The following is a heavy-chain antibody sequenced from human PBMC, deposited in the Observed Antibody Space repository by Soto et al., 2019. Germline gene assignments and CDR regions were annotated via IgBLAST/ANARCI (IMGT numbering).Heavy chain of an antibody. CDR2: ISGSGGNT. CDR3: AKAGDYRYYYGMDV. V-gene: IGHV3-23*01. D-gene: IGHD4-17*01. J-gene: IGHJ6*02. Sequence: EVQLLESGGGLVQPGGSLRLSCAASGFTFSSYAMSWVRQAPGKGLEWVSAISGSGGNTYYADSVKGRFTISRDNSKNTLYLQMNSLRAEDTAVYYCAKAGDYRYYYGMDVWGQGTTVTVSS. CDR1: GFTFSSYA.